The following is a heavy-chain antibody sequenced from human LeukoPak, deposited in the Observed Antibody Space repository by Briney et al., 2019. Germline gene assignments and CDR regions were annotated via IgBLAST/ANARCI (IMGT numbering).Heavy chain of an antibody. V-gene: IGHV4-59*01. J-gene: IGHJ6*02. D-gene: IGHD3-10*01. Sequence: SETLSLTCTVSGGSISSYYWSWIRQPPGKGLEWIGYIYYSGSTNYNPSLKSRVAISVDTSKNQFSLKLSSVTAADTAVYYCARDPLPHYYGSGSKGGPNYYYYGMDVWGQGTTVTVSS. CDR3: ARDPLPHYYGSGSKGGPNYYYYGMDV. CDR1: GGSISSYY. CDR2: IYYSGST.